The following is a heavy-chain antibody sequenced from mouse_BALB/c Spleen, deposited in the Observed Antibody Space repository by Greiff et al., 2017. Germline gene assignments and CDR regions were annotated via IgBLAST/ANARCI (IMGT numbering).Heavy chain of an antibody. CDR2: INSNGGST. V-gene: IGHV5-6-2*01. Sequence: EVMLVESGGGLVKLGGSLKLSCAASGFTFSSYYMSWVRQTPEKRLELVAAINSNGGSTYYPDTVKGRFTISRDNAKNTLYLQMSSLKSEDTALYYCARQKTGTMDYWGQGTTLTVSS. J-gene: IGHJ2*01. CDR3: ARQKTGTMDY. D-gene: IGHD4-1*01. CDR1: GFTFSSYY.